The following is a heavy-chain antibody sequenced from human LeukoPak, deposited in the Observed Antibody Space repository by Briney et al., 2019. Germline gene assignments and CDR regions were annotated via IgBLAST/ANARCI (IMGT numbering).Heavy chain of an antibody. J-gene: IGHJ4*02. D-gene: IGHD3-10*01. V-gene: IGHV3-64*01. Sequence: PGGSLRLSFAASGFTFSSYAMHWVRQAPGKGLEYVSAISSNGGSTYYANSVKGRFTISRDNSKNTLYLQMGSLRAEDMAVYYCARDQIGDRGYYFDYWGQGTLVTVSS. CDR1: GFTFSSYA. CDR2: ISSNGGST. CDR3: ARDQIGDRGYYFDY.